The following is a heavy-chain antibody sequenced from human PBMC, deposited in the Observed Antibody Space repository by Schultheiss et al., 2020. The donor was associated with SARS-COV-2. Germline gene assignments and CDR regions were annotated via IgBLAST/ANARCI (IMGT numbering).Heavy chain of an antibody. J-gene: IGHJ5*02. V-gene: IGHV5-51*01. D-gene: IGHD3-10*01. Sequence: GESLKISCKGSGYSFTSYWIGWVRQMPGKGLEWMGIIYPGDSDTRYSPSFQGRVTISVDKSISTAYLQWSSLKASDTAMYYCARGPQLTYYYGSGSYRGGSSPCFDPWGQGTLVTVSS. CDR3: ARGPQLTYYYGSGSYRGGSSPCFDP. CDR1: GYSFTSYW. CDR2: IYPGDSDT.